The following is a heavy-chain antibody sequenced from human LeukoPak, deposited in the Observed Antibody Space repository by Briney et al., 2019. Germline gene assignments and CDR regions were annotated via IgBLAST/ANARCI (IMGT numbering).Heavy chain of an antibody. Sequence: SETLSLTCTVSGGSISSSSYYWGWIRQPPGKGLEWIGSIYYSGSTYYNPSLKSRVTISVDTSKNQFSLKLSSVTAADTAVYYCARQGSYYDYVWGSYRVIDYWGQGTLVTVSS. CDR3: ARQGSYYDYVWGSYRVIDY. J-gene: IGHJ4*02. CDR1: GGSISSSSYY. CDR2: IYYSGST. V-gene: IGHV4-39*01. D-gene: IGHD3-16*02.